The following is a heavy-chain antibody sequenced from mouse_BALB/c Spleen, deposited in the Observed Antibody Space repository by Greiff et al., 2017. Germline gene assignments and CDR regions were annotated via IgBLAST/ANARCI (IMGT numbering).Heavy chain of an antibody. Sequence: EVMLVESGGGLVQPGGSRKLSCAASGFTFSSFGMHWVRQAPEKGLEWVAYISSGSSTIYYADTVKGRFTISRDNPKNTLFLQMTSLRSEDTAMYYCAREGSYRAWFAYWGQGTLGTVSA. J-gene: IGHJ3*01. CDR3: AREGSYRAWFAY. CDR2: ISSGSSTI. D-gene: IGHD6-1*01. V-gene: IGHV5-17*02. CDR1: GFTFSSFG.